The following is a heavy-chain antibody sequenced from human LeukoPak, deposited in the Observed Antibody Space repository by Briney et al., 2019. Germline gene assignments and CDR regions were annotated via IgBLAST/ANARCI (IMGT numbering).Heavy chain of an antibody. J-gene: IGHJ3*02. Sequence: ASVKVSCKASGGTFSSYAISWVRQAPGQGLEWMGGIIPIFGTANYAQKFQGRVTITADESTSTAYMELRSLRSDDTAVYYCARDSVVPALDAFDIWGQGTMVTVSS. CDR2: IIPIFGTA. CDR3: ARDSVVPALDAFDI. V-gene: IGHV1-69*13. D-gene: IGHD2-2*01. CDR1: GGTFSSYA.